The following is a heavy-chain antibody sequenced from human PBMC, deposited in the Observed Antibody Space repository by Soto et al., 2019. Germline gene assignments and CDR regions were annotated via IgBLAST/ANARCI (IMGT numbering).Heavy chain of an antibody. CDR2: ISSDGSSK. CDR1: GFTLTNNG. D-gene: IGHD1-26*01. J-gene: IGHJ6*02. Sequence: QVQLLESGGGVAQPGRSLRLSCVASGFTLTNNGMHWVRQAPGQGLEWVAVISSDGSSKYYGDSVRGRFTISRDNSKNTLFPEMNSLRSEDTAVYYCAKDRGLAESGRWSHYYYGMDVWGQGTTVTVSS. CDR3: AKDRGLAESGRWSHYYYGMDV. V-gene: IGHV3-30*18.